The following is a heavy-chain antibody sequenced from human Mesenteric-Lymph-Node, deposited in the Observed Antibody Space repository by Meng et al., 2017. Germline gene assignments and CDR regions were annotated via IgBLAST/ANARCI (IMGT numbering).Heavy chain of an antibody. V-gene: IGHV3-38-3*01. D-gene: IGHD5-18*01. CDR1: GFTVSSNE. J-gene: IGHJ3*02. CDR3: ARANGVDTAMVWVDDAFDI. Sequence: GESLKISCAASGFTVSSNEMSWVRQAPGKGLEWVSSISGGSTYYADSRKGRFTISRDNAKNSLYLQMNSLRAEDTAVYYCARANGVDTAMVWVDDAFDIWGQGTMVTVSS. CDR2: ISGGST.